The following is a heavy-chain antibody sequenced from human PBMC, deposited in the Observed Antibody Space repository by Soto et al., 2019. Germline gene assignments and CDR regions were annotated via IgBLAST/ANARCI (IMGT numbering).Heavy chain of an antibody. CDR1: GGSFSDYY. CDR2: INHSRDT. CDR3: ARGLLPWYFDL. Sequence: PSETLSLTCAVYGGSFSDYYWSWIRQPPGKGLEWIGEINHSRDTNYNPSLKSRVTISVDTSKNQFSLKLNSVTAADTAVYYCARGLLPWYFDLWGRGTLVTVSS. V-gene: IGHV4-34*01. J-gene: IGHJ2*01.